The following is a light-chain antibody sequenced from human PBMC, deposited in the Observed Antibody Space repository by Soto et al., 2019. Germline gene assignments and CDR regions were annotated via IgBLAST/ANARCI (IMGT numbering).Light chain of an antibody. CDR3: HQSYSTPPYT. CDR2: AAS. CDR1: QSISSY. Sequence: DLQMTQSPSSLSASVGDRVTITCRASQSISSYLNWYQQKPGKAPKLLIYAASSLQSGVPSRFSGSGSGTDFTLTSSSLQPEDVATYYCHQSYSTPPYTFGQGTKLEIK. V-gene: IGKV1-39*01. J-gene: IGKJ2*01.